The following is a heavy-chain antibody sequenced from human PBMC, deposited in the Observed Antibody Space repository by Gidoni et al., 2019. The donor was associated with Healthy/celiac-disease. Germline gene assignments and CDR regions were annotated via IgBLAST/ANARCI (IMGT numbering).Heavy chain of an antibody. CDR3: ARDLGGYSGSYHDY. V-gene: IGHV4-4*07. D-gene: IGHD1-26*01. Sequence: QVQLQESGPGLVKPSETLSLTRTVSGGFISSYYWSWIRQPAGKGLEWIGRIYTSGSTNYNPSLKSRVTMSVDTSKNQFSLKLSSVTASDTAVYYCARDLGGYSGSYHDYWGQGTLVTVSS. J-gene: IGHJ4*02. CDR2: IYTSGST. CDR1: GGFISSYY.